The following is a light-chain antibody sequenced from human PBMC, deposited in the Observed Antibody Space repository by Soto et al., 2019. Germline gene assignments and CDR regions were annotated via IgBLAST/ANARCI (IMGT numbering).Light chain of an antibody. CDR2: TAS. V-gene: IGKV1-39*01. J-gene: IGKJ5*01. CDR3: QRGSASAIT. Sequence: DIQMTQSPSSLSASVGDRVTITCRASQPIGNYLNWYQQTPGNAPKLLIYTASTLLGEVPSRFSDSGSGTDFTLAIDRLQPEAFATYYCQRGSASAITFGQGTLLEIK. CDR1: QPIGNY.